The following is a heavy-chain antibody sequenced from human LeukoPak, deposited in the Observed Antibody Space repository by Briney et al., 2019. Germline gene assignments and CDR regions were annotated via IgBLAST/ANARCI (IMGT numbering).Heavy chain of an antibody. Sequence: PGGSLRLSCAASGITFSSYSMNWVRQAPGKGLEWVSSISSSGRHVFYADSVKGRFTISRANAKNSVYLQMNSLRAEDTAVYYCAREMATIQDLDYWGQGTLVTVSS. J-gene: IGHJ4*02. CDR3: AREMATIQDLDY. D-gene: IGHD5-24*01. V-gene: IGHV3-21*01. CDR2: ISSSGRHV. CDR1: GITFSSYS.